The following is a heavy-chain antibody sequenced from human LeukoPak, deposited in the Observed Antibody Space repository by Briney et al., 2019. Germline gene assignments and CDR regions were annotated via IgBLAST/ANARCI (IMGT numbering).Heavy chain of an antibody. CDR2: ISSDGGDT. CDR1: GFTFSSYA. J-gene: IGHJ6*03. Sequence: GGSLRLSCAASGFTFSSYAMHWVRQAPGKGLEYVSAISSDGGDTYYANSVKGRFTISRDNSKNTLFLQMGSLRADDTAVYYCARHEEAYFSMDVWGKGTTVTVSS. CDR3: ARHEEAYFSMDV. V-gene: IGHV3-64*01.